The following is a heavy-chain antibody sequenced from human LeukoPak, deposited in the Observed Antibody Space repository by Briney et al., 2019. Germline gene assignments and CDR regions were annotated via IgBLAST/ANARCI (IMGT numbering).Heavy chain of an antibody. V-gene: IGHV3-23*01. CDR2: ISSSGGST. CDR1: GFTFTNYG. CDR3: AKGSSSGWYRPLDY. J-gene: IGHJ4*02. Sequence: PGGSLRLSCEAYGFTFTNYGMTWVPQAPGKGLEWVSGISSSGGSTYYADSVKGRFTISRDNSKNTLYLQMNSLRADDTAVYYCAKGSSSGWYRPLDYWGQGTLVTVSS. D-gene: IGHD6-19*01.